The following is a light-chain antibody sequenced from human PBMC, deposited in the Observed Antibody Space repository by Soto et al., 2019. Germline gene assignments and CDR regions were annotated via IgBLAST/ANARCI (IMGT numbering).Light chain of an antibody. Sequence: QSALTQPRSVSGSPGQSVTISCTGTSSDVGGYDYVSWYQQHPGKAPKVMIYEVTKRPSGVPDRFSGSRSGNTASLTISGLQAEDDADYYCCSYAGTYTFYVFGSGTKVTVL. J-gene: IGLJ1*01. CDR3: CSYAGTYTFYV. CDR1: SSDVGGYDY. V-gene: IGLV2-11*01. CDR2: EVT.